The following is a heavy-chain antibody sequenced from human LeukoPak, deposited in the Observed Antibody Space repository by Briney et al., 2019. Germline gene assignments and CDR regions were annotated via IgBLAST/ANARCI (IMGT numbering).Heavy chain of an antibody. CDR2: ISSSSSYI. CDR1: GFTFSSYS. J-gene: IGHJ4*02. CDR3: ARDRVGDSGYDLRYFDY. V-gene: IGHV3-21*01. Sequence: GGSLRLSCAASGFTFSSYSMNWVRQAPGKGLEWVSSISSSSSYIYYADSVKGRFTISRDNAKNSLYLQMNSLRAEDTAVYYCARDRVGDSGYDLRYFDYWGQGTLVTVSS. D-gene: IGHD5-12*01.